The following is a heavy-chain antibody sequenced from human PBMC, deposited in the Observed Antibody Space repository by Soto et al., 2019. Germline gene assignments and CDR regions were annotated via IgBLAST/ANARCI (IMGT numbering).Heavy chain of an antibody. CDR2: ISWNSGSI. CDR3: AKDHGDCAFDI. Sequence: DVQLVESGGGLVQPGRSLRLSCAASGFTFDDYAMHWVRQAPGKGLEWVSGISWNSGSIGYADSVKGRFTISRDNAKNSLYLQMNSLRAEDTALYYCAKDHGDCAFDIWGQGTMVTVSS. D-gene: IGHD4-17*01. J-gene: IGHJ3*02. V-gene: IGHV3-9*01. CDR1: GFTFDDYA.